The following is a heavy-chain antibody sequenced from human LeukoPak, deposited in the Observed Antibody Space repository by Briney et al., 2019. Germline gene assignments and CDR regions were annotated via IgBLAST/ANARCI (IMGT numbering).Heavy chain of an antibody. J-gene: IGHJ4*02. CDR3: ARGLDSSSWYAYDY. V-gene: IGHV4-34*01. Sequence: GSLRLSCAASGFTFSSYAMSWVRQAPGKGLEWIGEINHSGSTNYNPSLKSRVTISVDTSKNQFSLKLSSVTAADTAVYYCARGLDSSSWYAYDYWGQGTLVTVS. CDR2: INHSGST. CDR1: GFTFSSYA. D-gene: IGHD6-13*01.